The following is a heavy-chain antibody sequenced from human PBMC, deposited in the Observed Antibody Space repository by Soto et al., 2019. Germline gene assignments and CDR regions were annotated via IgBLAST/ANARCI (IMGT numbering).Heavy chain of an antibody. D-gene: IGHD3-3*01. J-gene: IGHJ6*03. CDR3: TTAGNYDFWSGYYTNYYYYYYMDV. CDR2: IKSKTDGGTT. V-gene: IGHV3-15*01. CDR1: GFTFSNAW. Sequence: GGSLRLSCAASGFTFSNAWMSWVRQAPGKGLEWVGRIKSKTDGGTTDYAAPVKGRFTISRDDSKNTLYLQMNSLKTEDTAVYYCTTAGNYDFWSGYYTNYYYYYYMDVWGKGTTVTVSS.